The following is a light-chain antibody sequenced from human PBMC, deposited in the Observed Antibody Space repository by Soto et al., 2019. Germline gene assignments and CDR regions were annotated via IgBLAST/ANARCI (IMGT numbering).Light chain of an antibody. CDR1: SDNIGSYNL. Sequence: QSVLTQPSSVSGSLGQSITISCIGTSDNIGSYNLVSLYQHKPGKAPKIIIFEGSKRPSGVSNRFSGSRSGNTASLTISGLQAEDEADYYCCSFAGTGTQYVFGTGTKLTVL. V-gene: IGLV2-23*01. CDR2: EGS. CDR3: CSFAGTGTQYV. J-gene: IGLJ1*01.